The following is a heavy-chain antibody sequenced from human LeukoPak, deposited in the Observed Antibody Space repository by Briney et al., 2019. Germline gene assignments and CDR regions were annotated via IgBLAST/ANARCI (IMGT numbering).Heavy chain of an antibody. D-gene: IGHD1-26*01. V-gene: IGHV3-21*04. Sequence: PGGSLRLSCAASGFTFSSYSMNWVRQAPGKGLEGVSSISSSSSYIYYADSVKGRFTISRDNAKNSLYLQMNSLRAEDTAVYYCAKEIVGVKKDVWGQGTTVTVSS. CDR2: ISSSSSYI. J-gene: IGHJ6*02. CDR1: GFTFSSYS. CDR3: AKEIVGVKKDV.